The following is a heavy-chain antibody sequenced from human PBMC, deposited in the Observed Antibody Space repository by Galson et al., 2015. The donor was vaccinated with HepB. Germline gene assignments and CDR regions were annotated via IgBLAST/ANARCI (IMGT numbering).Heavy chain of an antibody. D-gene: IGHD6-13*01. CDR1: GFTFSSYA. J-gene: IGHJ4*02. CDR3: AKEIAAAGLFDY. Sequence: SLRLSCAASGFTFSSYAMHWVRQAPGKGLEWVAVISYDGSNKYYADSVKGRFTISRDNSKNTLYLQMNSLRAEDTAVYYCAKEIAAAGLFDYWGQGTLVTVSS. CDR2: ISYDGSNK. V-gene: IGHV3-30-3*01.